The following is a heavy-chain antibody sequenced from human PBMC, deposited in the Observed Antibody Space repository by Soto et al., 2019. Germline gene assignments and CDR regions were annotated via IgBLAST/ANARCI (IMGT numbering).Heavy chain of an antibody. D-gene: IGHD6-13*01. Sequence: ASVNVSCKASGYTFTSYYMHWVRQAPGQGLEWMGIINPSGGSTSYAQKFQGRVTITADESARTSYMELRSLKSQYTAVYYCVRDSEAKLSSSWGLVSLVTVS. V-gene: IGHV1-46*01. J-gene: IGHJ4*02. CDR3: VRDSEAKLSSS. CDR2: INPSGGST. CDR1: GYTFTSYY.